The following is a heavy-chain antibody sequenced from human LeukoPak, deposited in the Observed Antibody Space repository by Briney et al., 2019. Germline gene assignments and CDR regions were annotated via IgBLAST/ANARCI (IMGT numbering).Heavy chain of an antibody. Sequence: GGSLRLSCAASGFTFSSYAMSWVRQAPGKGLEWVSAISGSGGSTYYADSVKGRFTISRDNSKNTLYLQMNSLRAEDKGVYYCAKDMDYGFWSGYYSWGQGTLVTVSS. CDR1: GFTFSSYA. CDR2: ISGSGGST. J-gene: IGHJ4*02. D-gene: IGHD3-3*01. CDR3: AKDMDYGFWSGYYS. V-gene: IGHV3-23*01.